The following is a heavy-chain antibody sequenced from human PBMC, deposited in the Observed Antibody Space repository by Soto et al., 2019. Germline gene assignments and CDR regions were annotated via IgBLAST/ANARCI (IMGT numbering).Heavy chain of an antibody. D-gene: IGHD5-12*01. CDR3: GRGRSGEIVIFY. Sequence: QVQLVQSGAEVKESGASVKVSCKASGYTFSGYYIHWVRQAPGQAPEWVGEIGPKSGDTRYAQKFQGRVTMTKDTFITTVYMELRNLSPDDTAVYFCGRGRSGEIVIFYWGQGTVVTVHS. J-gene: IGHJ4*02. V-gene: IGHV1-2*02. CDR1: GYTFSGYY. CDR2: IGPKSGDT.